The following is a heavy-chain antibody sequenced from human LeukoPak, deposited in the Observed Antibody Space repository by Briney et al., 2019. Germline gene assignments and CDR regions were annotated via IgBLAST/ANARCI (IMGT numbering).Heavy chain of an antibody. CDR3: ARGRGSANWFDP. J-gene: IGHJ5*02. CDR1: GGSLSSYY. D-gene: IGHD3-10*01. Sequence: SETLSLTCTVSGGSLSSYYWSWIRQPPGKGLEWIGYIYHSGSTYYNPSLKSRVTISVDRSKNQFSLKLSSVTAADTAVYYCARGRGSANWFDPWGQGTLVTVSS. V-gene: IGHV4-59*12. CDR2: IYHSGST.